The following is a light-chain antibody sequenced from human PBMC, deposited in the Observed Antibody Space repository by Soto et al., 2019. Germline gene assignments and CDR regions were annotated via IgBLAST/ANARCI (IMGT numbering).Light chain of an antibody. V-gene: IGKV3-20*01. CDR1: QSISSSS. CDR3: LQYDTSPRGT. J-gene: IGKJ1*01. Sequence: VFTKSPGTLSLSPGERATLSCRASQSISSSSLAWYQQKPGQAPRRLIYGASNRATGIPDRFSGSGSGTEFTLTISRLEPESFAVYSCLQYDTSPRGTSGQGTKV. CDR2: GAS.